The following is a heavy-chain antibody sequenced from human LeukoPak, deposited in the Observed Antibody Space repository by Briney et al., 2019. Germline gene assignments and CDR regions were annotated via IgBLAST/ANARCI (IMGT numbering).Heavy chain of an antibody. J-gene: IGHJ5*02. Sequence: GGSLRLSCAASGFTVSSNYMSWVRQAPGKGLEWVSVIYSGGSTYYADSVKGRFTISRDNSKNTLYLQMNSPRAEDTAVYYCAKGKEHSSSWAHWFDPWGQGTLVTVSS. CDR2: IYSGGST. V-gene: IGHV3-66*01. CDR1: GFTVSSNY. D-gene: IGHD6-13*01. CDR3: AKGKEHSSSWAHWFDP.